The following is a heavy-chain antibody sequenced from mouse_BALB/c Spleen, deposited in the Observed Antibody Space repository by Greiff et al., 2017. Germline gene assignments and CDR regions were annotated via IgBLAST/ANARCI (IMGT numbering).Heavy chain of an antibody. J-gene: IGHJ2*01. CDR3: ARGIYYGYDGSYFDY. V-gene: IGHV5-17*02. CDR2: ISSGSSTI. CDR1: GFTFSSFG. Sequence: DVMLVESGGGLVKPGGSRKLSCAASGFTFSSFGMHWVRQAPEKGLEWVAYISSGSSTIYYADTVKGRFTISRDNPKNTLFLQMTSLRSEDTAMYYCARGIYYGYDGSYFDYWGQGTTLTVSS. D-gene: IGHD2-2*01.